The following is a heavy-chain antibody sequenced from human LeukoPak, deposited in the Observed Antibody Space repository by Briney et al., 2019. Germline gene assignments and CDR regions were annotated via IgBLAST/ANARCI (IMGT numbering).Heavy chain of an antibody. CDR2: IKQDGSEK. V-gene: IGHV3-7*01. J-gene: IGHJ3*02. D-gene: IGHD3-16*02. CDR1: GFTFSSYW. CDR3: ARDLTFGGVIVTAGLI. Sequence: GGSLRLSCAASGFTFSSYWMSWVRQDPGKGLEWVANIKQDGSEKYYVDSVKGRFTISRDNAKNSLYLQMNSLRAEDTAVYYCARDLTFGGVIVTAGLIWGQGTMVTVSS.